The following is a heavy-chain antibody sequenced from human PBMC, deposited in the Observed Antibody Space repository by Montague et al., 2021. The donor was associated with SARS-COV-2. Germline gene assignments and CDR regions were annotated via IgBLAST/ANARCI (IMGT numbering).Heavy chain of an antibody. CDR2: VYYSGYT. J-gene: IGHJ4*02. Sequence: SETRSLTCTVSGDSVSSSDHYWGWIRQPPGRGLEWLGIVYYSGYTXYNPSVKGRVTISIDASKNQFSLKLHSLTATDTAIYHCARRRLREDYFDFWGQGTLLTVSS. V-gene: IGHV4-39*01. D-gene: IGHD4-17*01. CDR3: ARRRLREDYFDF. CDR1: GDSVSSSDHY.